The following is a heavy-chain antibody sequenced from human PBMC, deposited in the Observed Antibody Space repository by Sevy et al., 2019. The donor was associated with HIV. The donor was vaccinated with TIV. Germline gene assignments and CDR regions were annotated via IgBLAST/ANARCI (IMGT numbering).Heavy chain of an antibody. CDR3: ARGPFRSGSYRH. V-gene: IGHV4-59*01. J-gene: IGHJ4*02. D-gene: IGHD1-26*01. CDR2: IYYSGST. Sequence: SETLSLTCTVSGGSISSYYWSWIRQPPGKGLEWIGYIYYSGSTNYNPSLKSRVTISVDTSKNQFSLKLSSVTAADTAVYYCARGPFRSGSYRHWGQGTLVTVSS. CDR1: GGSISSYY.